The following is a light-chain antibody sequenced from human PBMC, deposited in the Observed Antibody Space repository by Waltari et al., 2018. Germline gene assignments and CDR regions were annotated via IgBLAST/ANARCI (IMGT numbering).Light chain of an antibody. J-gene: IGKJ1*01. V-gene: IGKV3-20*01. Sequence: EIVLTQSPGTLSLSPGERATLSCRASQSVSNNYLAWYQQKPGQAPRLLIYGASSRATGIPDRFSGSGSVTDFTLTISRLEPEDFAVYYCQQYGSSPWTFGQGTKVEIK. CDR2: GAS. CDR3: QQYGSSPWT. CDR1: QSVSNNY.